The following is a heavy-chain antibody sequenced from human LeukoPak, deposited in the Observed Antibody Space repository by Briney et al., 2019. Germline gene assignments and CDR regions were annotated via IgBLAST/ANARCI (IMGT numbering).Heavy chain of an antibody. CDR3: ARHPLDYDILTGYYIEDAFDI. J-gene: IGHJ3*02. D-gene: IGHD3-9*01. V-gene: IGHV1-69*05. Sequence: EASVKVSCKASGGTFSSYAISWVRRAPGQGLEWMGRIIPIFGTANYAQKFQDRVTITTDESTSTAYMELSSLRSEDTAVYYCARHPLDYDILTGYYIEDAFDIWGQGTMVTVSS. CDR2: IIPIFGTA. CDR1: GGTFSSYA.